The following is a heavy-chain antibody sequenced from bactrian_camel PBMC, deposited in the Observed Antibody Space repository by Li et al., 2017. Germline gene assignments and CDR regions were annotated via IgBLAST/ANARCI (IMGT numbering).Heavy chain of an antibody. J-gene: IGHJ4*01. V-gene: IGHV3S54*01. D-gene: IGHD3*01. CDR3: VADCELRYDYFDFNVGS. CDR2: MYITDKST. Sequence: HVQLVESGGGSVQAGESLRLSCTAPPSTYSGSCMGWFRQADGKEREGVATMYITDKSTFYADPVEGRFTISQDRAKNTLYLQMNNLKPEDTAMYYCVADCELRYDYFDFNVGSWGQGTQVTVS. CDR1: PSTYSGSC.